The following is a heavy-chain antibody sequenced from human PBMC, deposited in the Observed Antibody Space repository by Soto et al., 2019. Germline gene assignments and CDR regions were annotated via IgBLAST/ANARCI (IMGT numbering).Heavy chain of an antibody. Sequence: SETLSLTCTVSGGSISSSSYYWGWIRQPPGKGLEWIGSIYYSGSTYYNPSLKSRVTISVDTSKNQFSLKLSSVTAADTAVYYCARDPRWLPGDYWGQGTLVTVSS. V-gene: IGHV4-39*07. D-gene: IGHD5-12*01. CDR3: ARDPRWLPGDY. CDR1: GGSISSSSYY. J-gene: IGHJ4*02. CDR2: IYYSGST.